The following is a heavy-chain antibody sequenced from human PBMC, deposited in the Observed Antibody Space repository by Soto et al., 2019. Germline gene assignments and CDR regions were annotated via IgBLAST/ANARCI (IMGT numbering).Heavy chain of an antibody. V-gene: IGHV3-53*01. CDR2: IYSGGST. Sequence: GGSLRLSCAASGFTVSSNYMSWVRQAPGKGLEWVSVIYSGGSTYYADSVKGRLTISRDNAKNTLYLQMNSLRAEDTAVYYCARMGSSWYFDYWGQGTLVTVSS. J-gene: IGHJ4*02. CDR3: ARMGSSWYFDY. CDR1: GFTVSSNY. D-gene: IGHD6-13*01.